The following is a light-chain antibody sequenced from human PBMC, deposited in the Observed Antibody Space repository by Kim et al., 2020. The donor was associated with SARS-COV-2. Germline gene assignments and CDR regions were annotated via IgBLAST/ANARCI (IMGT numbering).Light chain of an antibody. Sequence: VSPGERVTLSCRASQSVRINVAWYQQRAGQAPRLLIYGASSRTTDIPVRFSGSGSGTEFTLTISSLQSEDFAVYYRQQYDSWPRTFGQGTKVDIK. CDR3: QQYDSWPRT. CDR2: GAS. J-gene: IGKJ1*01. V-gene: IGKV3D-15*01. CDR1: QSVRIN.